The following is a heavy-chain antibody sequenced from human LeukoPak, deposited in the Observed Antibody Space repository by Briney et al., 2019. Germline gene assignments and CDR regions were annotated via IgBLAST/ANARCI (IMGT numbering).Heavy chain of an antibody. D-gene: IGHD6-19*01. CDR2: IYYSGST. CDR1: GGSISSYY. V-gene: IGHV4-59*08. Sequence: SGTLSLTCTVSGGSISSYYWSWIRQPPGKGLEWIGYIYYSGSTNYNPSLKSRVTISVDTSKNQFSLKLSSVTAADTAVYYCAGAVAGRVYYWGQGTLVTVSS. CDR3: AGAVAGRVYY. J-gene: IGHJ4*02.